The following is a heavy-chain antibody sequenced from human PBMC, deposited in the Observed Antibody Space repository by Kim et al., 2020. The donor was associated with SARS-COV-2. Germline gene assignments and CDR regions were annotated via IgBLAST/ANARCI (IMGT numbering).Heavy chain of an antibody. D-gene: IGHD4-17*01. CDR3: ARGWDGNDYGSRWFDP. J-gene: IGHJ5*02. CDR1: GGTFSSYA. Sequence: SVKVSCKASGGTFSSYAISWVRQAPGQGLEWMGGIIPIFGTANYAQKFQGRVTITADESTSTAYMELSSLRSEDTAVYYCARGWDGNDYGSRWFDPWGQGTLVTVSS. V-gene: IGHV1-69*13. CDR2: IIPIFGTA.